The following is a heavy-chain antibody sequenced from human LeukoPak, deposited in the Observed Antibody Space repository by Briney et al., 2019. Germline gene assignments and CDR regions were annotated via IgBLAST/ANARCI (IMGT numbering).Heavy chain of an antibody. J-gene: IGHJ4*02. Sequence: GGSLRLSCAASGFTFSTYSMNWVRQAPGKGLEWVSSISSSISYIYYADSVKGRFTISRDNAKNSLYLQMNSLRAEDTAVYYCAGGRYGDYTLDYWGQGTLVTVSS. CDR1: GFTFSTYS. CDR2: ISSSISYI. CDR3: AGGRYGDYTLDY. D-gene: IGHD4-17*01. V-gene: IGHV3-21*01.